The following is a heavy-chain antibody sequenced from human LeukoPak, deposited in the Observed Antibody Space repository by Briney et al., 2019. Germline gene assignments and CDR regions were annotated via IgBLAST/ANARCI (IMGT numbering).Heavy chain of an antibody. CDR2: MNPNSGNT. CDR1: GYTFTSYD. D-gene: IGHD3-22*01. Sequence: ASVKVFCKASGYTFTSYDINWVRQATGQGLEWMGWMNPNSGNTGYAQKFQGRVTMTRNTSISTAYMELSSLRSEDTAVYYCARGRIRSSGYYFHYWGQGTLVTVSS. J-gene: IGHJ4*02. V-gene: IGHV1-8*01. CDR3: ARGRIRSSGYYFHY.